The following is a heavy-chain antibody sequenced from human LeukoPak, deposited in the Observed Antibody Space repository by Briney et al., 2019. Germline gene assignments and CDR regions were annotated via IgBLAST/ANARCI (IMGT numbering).Heavy chain of an antibody. Sequence: SQTVSLTCTVSGGSISSGDYYWSWIRQPPGKGLEWIGYIYYSGSTYYNPSLKSRVTISVDTSKNQFSLKLSSVTAADTAVYYCARAPLYCGGDCYSGLFDYWGQGTLVTVSS. CDR1: GGSISSGDYY. J-gene: IGHJ4*02. CDR2: IYYSGST. V-gene: IGHV4-30-4*08. CDR3: ARAPLYCGGDCYSGLFDY. D-gene: IGHD2-21*01.